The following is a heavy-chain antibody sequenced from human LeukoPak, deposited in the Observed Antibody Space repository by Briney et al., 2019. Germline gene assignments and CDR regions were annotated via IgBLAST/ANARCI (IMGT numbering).Heavy chain of an antibody. J-gene: IGHJ6*02. Sequence: GGSLRLSCAASGFTFDDYAMHWVRQAPGKGLEWVSLISGDGGSTYYADSVKGRFTISRDNSKNSLYLQMNSLRTEDTALYYCAKDGAYDILTGHRLTYYYYYGMDVWGQGTTVTVSS. CDR2: ISGDGGST. D-gene: IGHD3-9*01. CDR1: GFTFDDYA. V-gene: IGHV3-43*02. CDR3: AKDGAYDILTGHRLTYYYYYGMDV.